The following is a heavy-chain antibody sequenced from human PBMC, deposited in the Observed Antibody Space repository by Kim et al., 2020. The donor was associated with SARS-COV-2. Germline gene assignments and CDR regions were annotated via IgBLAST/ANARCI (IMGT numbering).Heavy chain of an antibody. D-gene: IGHD6-13*01. Sequence: SETLSLTCTVSGGSLSNYYWSWIRQPAGKGLQWVGRIYPSGITDYNPALRSRLTMSVDPSKNQFSLELSSVTAADTAVYYCGRGSQQLDHWGQGTLVTVSS. J-gene: IGHJ4*02. CDR2: IYPSGIT. CDR1: GGSLSNYY. V-gene: IGHV4-4*07. CDR3: GRGSQQLDH.